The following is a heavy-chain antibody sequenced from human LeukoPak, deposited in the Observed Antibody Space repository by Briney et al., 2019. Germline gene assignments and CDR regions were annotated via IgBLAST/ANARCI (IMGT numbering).Heavy chain of an antibody. D-gene: IGHD3-22*01. J-gene: IGHJ6*02. CDR3: ASSGHYDSSGYSPYYYYGMDV. Sequence: ASVKVSCKASGYTFTSYYMHWVRQAPGQGLEWMGIINPSGGSTSYAQKFQGRVTMTRDTSTSTVYMELGSLRSEDTAVYYCASSGHYDSSGYSPYYYYGMDVWGQGTTVTVSS. CDR2: INPSGGST. V-gene: IGHV1-46*03. CDR1: GYTFTSYY.